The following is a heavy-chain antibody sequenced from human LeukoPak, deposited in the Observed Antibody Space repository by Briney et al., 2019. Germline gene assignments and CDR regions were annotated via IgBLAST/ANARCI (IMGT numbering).Heavy chain of an antibody. D-gene: IGHD6-19*01. V-gene: IGHV1-46*01. CDR3: ARDDPLDKISSGWGP. CDR2: INPTAGNT. J-gene: IGHJ5*02. Sequence: ASVKVSCKASGYTFSNYYLHWVRQAPGQGLEWMGLINPTAGNTYYAQRFQGRVTMTRDTSTSTVRMELSSLRSEDTAVYYCARDDPLDKISSGWGPWGQGTLVTVSS. CDR1: GYTFSNYY.